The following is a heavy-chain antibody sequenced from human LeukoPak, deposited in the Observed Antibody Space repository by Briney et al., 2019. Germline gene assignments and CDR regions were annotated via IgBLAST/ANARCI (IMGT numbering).Heavy chain of an antibody. J-gene: IGHJ4*02. CDR1: GYSFTSYW. D-gene: IGHD3-16*02. Sequence: GESLKISCKGSGYSFTSYWIGWVRQMPGKGLEWMGIIYPGDSDTRYSPSFQGQVTISADKSISTAYLQWSSLKASDTAMYYCARSYYDYVWGSYRHFDYWGQGTLVTVSS. CDR3: ARSYYDYVWGSYRHFDY. V-gene: IGHV5-51*01. CDR2: IYPGDSDT.